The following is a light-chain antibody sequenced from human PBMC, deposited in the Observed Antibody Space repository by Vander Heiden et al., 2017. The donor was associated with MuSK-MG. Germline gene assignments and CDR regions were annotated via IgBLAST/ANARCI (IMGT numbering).Light chain of an antibody. CDR1: QSLVDSDGNTY. CDR3: TQCSYGPALT. Sequence: DVVMTRSPLSLPVTLGQPASISCRPSQSLVDSDGNTYLDWSQQRPGQAPRRLIYKVFNRAAGLPDRFSGSGSGTDFTLKISRVEAEDVGVYYCTQCSYGPALTFGQGTRLEIK. CDR2: KVF. J-gene: IGKJ5*01. V-gene: IGKV2-30*01.